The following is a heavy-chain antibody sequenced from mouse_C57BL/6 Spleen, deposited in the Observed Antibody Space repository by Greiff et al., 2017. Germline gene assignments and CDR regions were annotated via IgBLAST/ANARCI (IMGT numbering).Heavy chain of an antibody. J-gene: IGHJ1*03. CDR3: ARGDWYFDV. CDR1: GFTFSDYG. CDR2: ISSGSSTI. Sequence: EVQLVESGGGLVKPGGSLKLSCAASGFTFSDYGMHWVRQAPEKGLEWVAYISSGSSTIYSADTVKGRFTISRYNAKNTMFLQMTSRRSEDTAMYYCARGDWYFDVWGTGTTVTVSS. V-gene: IGHV5-17*01.